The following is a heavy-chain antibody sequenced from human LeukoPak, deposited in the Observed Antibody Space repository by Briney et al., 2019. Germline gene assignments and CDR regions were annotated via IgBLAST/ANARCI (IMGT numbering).Heavy chain of an antibody. CDR3: ANVGDIVVVPAAISGY. Sequence: PGGSLRLSCAASGFTFSSYGMHWVRQAPGKGLEWVAFIRYDGSNKYYADSVKGRFTISRDNSKNTLYLQMNSLRAEDTAVYYCANVGDIVVVPAAISGYWGQGTLVTVSS. CDR1: GFTFSSYG. CDR2: IRYDGSNK. V-gene: IGHV3-30*02. J-gene: IGHJ4*02. D-gene: IGHD2-2*01.